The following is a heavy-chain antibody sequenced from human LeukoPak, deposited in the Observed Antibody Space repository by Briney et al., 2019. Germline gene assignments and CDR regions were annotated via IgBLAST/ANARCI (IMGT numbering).Heavy chain of an antibody. D-gene: IGHD3-3*01. CDR2: INHSGST. V-gene: IGHV4-34*01. CDR3: ARALGDFWSGYYKVRGYNWFDP. CDR1: GRSFSGYY. J-gene: IGHJ5*02. Sequence: SETLSLTCAVYGRSFSGYYWSWIRQPPGKGLEWIGEINHSGSTNYNPSLKSRVTISVDTSKNQFSLKLSSVTAADTAVYYCARALGDFWSGYYKVRGYNWFDPWGQGTLVTVSS.